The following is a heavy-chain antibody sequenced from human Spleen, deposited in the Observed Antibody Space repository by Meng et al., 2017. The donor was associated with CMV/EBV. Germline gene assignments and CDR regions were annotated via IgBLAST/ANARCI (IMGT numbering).Heavy chain of an antibody. V-gene: IGHV4-31*02. D-gene: IGHD4-11*01. Sequence: SGGYISSGGYYWSWIRQHPGKGLEWIGYIYYSGSTYYNPSLKSRVTISVDTSKNQFSLKLSSVTAADTAVYYCARVNTVFLSNWFDPWGQGTLVTVSS. CDR3: ARVNTVFLSNWFDP. CDR1: GGYISSGGYY. CDR2: IYYSGST. J-gene: IGHJ5*02.